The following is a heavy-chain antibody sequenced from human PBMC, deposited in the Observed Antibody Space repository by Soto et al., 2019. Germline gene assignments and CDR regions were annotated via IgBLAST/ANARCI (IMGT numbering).Heavy chain of an antibody. D-gene: IGHD1-1*01. Sequence: GGSLRLSCAASGFTFSDYYMSGIRQAPGKGLEWVSYISSSGSTIYYADSVKGRFTISRDNAKNSLYLQMNSLRAEDTAVYYCARRTTVLDAFDIWGQGTMVTVSS. V-gene: IGHV3-11*01. CDR1: GFTFSDYY. CDR2: ISSSGSTI. J-gene: IGHJ3*02. CDR3: ARRTTVLDAFDI.